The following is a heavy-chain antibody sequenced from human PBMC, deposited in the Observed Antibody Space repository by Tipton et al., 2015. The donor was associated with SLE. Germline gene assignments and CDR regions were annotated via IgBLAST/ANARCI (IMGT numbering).Heavy chain of an antibody. J-gene: IGHJ4*02. CDR2: IHPNSGGT. CDR1: GYTFSGYY. Sequence: QLVQSGAEVKKPGASVKVSCEASGYTFSGYYIDWVRQAPGQGLEWMGRIHPNSGGTNYAQNFQGRVVMTRDTSTSTAYMELRSLRSDDTAIYYCARVRVDTAMGVFDFWGQGTLVTVSS. V-gene: IGHV1-2*06. D-gene: IGHD5-18*01. CDR3: ARVRVDTAMGVFDF.